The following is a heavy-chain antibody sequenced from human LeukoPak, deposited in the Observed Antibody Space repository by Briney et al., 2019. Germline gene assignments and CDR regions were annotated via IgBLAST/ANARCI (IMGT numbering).Heavy chain of an antibody. J-gene: IGHJ4*02. CDR2: INHSGST. Sequence: PSETLSLTCAVYGGSFSGYYWSWLRQPPGKGLEWIGEINHSGSTNYNPSLKSRVTISVDTSKNQFSLKLSSVTAADTAVYYCARGGGRYYGSGSYFDYWGQGTLVTVSS. D-gene: IGHD3-10*01. CDR3: ARGGGRYYGSGSYFDY. V-gene: IGHV4-34*01. CDR1: GGSFSGYY.